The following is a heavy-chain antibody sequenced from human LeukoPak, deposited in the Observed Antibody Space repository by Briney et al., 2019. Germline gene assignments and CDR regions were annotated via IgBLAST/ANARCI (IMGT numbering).Heavy chain of an antibody. J-gene: IGHJ4*02. CDR2: IWYDGSNK. V-gene: IGHV3-33*01. CDR1: GFTFSSYG. Sequence: GGSLRLSCAGSGFTFSSYGMHWVRQAPGKGLEWVAVIWYDGSNKYYADSVKGRFTISRDNSKNTPYLQMNSLRAEDTAVYYCARDIAAALDYWGQGTLVTVSS. CDR3: ARDIAAALDY. D-gene: IGHD6-13*01.